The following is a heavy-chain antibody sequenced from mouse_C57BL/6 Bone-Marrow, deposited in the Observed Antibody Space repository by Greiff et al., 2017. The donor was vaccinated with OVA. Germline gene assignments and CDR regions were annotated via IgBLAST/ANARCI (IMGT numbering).Heavy chain of an antibody. J-gene: IGHJ3*01. CDR2: IDPSDSYT. V-gene: IGHV1-59*01. CDR3: AVWFAY. CDR1: GYTFTSYW. Sequence: VQLVEPGAELVRPGTSVKLSCKASGYTFTSYWMHWVKQRPGQGLEWIGVIDPSDSYTNYNQKFKGKATLTVDTSSSTAYMQLSSLTSEDSAVYYCAVWFAYWGQGTLVTVSA.